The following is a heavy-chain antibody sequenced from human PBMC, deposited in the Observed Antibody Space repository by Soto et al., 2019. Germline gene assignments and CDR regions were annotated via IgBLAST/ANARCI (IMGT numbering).Heavy chain of an antibody. J-gene: IGHJ6*02. CDR1: GFTFSSYW. CDR2: IKQDGSEK. Sequence: GGSLRPSCAAPGFTFSSYWMSWVRQAPGKGLEWVANIKQDGSEKYYVDSVKGRFTISRDNAKNSLYLQMNSLRAEDTAVYYCARGIAVAGIYYYYFMDVWGQGTTVTVSS. V-gene: IGHV3-7*01. CDR3: ARGIAVAGIYYYYFMDV. D-gene: IGHD6-19*01.